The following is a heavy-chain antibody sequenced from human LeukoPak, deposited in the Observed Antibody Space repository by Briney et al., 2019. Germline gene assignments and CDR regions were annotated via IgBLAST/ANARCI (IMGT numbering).Heavy chain of an antibody. CDR1: GYTFTGYY. V-gene: IGHV1-2*02. CDR3: ARDNSMIVVGRPPDAFDI. J-gene: IGHJ3*02. CDR2: INPNSGGT. Sequence: ASVKVSCKASGYTFTGYYMHWVRQAPGQGLEWMGWINPNSGGTNYAQKFQGRVTMTRDTSISTAYMELSRLRSDDTAVYYCARDNSMIVVGRPPDAFDIWGQGTMVTVSS. D-gene: IGHD3-22*01.